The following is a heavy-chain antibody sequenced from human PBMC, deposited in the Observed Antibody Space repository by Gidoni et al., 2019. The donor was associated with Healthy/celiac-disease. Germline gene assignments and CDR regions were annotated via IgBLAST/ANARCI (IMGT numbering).Heavy chain of an antibody. CDR2: IIPIFGTA. CDR3: AREDCSSTSCKHRHWYFDL. Sequence: QVQLVQSGAEVKKPGSSVKVSCQASGGPFSSYALRWVRQAPGQGLEWMGGIIPIFGTANYAKKLQGRVTITADKSTSTADRERSSLRSEDTAVYYCAREDCSSTSCKHRHWYFDLWGRGTLVTVSS. CDR1: GGPFSSYA. J-gene: IGHJ2*01. D-gene: IGHD2-2*01. V-gene: IGHV1-69*06.